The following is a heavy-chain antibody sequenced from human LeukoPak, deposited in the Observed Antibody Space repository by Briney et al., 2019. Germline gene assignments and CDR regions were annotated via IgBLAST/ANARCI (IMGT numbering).Heavy chain of an antibody. D-gene: IGHD3-16*02. J-gene: IGHJ4*03. Sequence: NPSETLSLTCAVYGGSFSGYYWSWIRQPPGKGLEWIGEINHSGSTNYNPSLKSRVTISVDTSKNQFSLKLSSVTAADTAVYYCARHRRYDYVWGSYRSGYYFDYWGKGTTVTISS. CDR2: INHSGST. CDR3: ARHRRYDYVWGSYRSGYYFDY. CDR1: GGSFSGYY. V-gene: IGHV4-34*01.